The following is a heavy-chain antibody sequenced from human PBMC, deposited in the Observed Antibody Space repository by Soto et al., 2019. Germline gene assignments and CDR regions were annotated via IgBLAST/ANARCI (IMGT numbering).Heavy chain of an antibody. CDR3: ARDLDYGGNSGVGY. CDR2: INPNSGGT. V-gene: IGHV1-2*02. D-gene: IGHD4-17*01. Sequence: ASVKVSCKASGYTFTGYYMHWVRQAPGQGLEWMGWINPNSGGTNYAQKFQGRVTMTRDTSISTAYVELSRLRSDDTAVYYCARDLDYGGNSGVGYWGQGTLVTVSS. J-gene: IGHJ4*02. CDR1: GYTFTGYY.